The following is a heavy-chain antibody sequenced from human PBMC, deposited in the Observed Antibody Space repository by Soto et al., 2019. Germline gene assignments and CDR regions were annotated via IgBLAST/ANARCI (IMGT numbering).Heavy chain of an antibody. CDR3: TTGLVKGRGAFDI. J-gene: IGHJ3*02. Sequence: EVQLVESGGGLVKPGGSLRLSFAASGFTFSNAWMNWVRQAPGKGLEWVGRIKSKTDGGTTDYAAPVKGRFTISRDDSKNTLYLQMNSLKTEDTAVYYCTTGLVKGRGAFDIWGQGTMVTVSS. V-gene: IGHV3-15*07. CDR2: IKSKTDGGTT. D-gene: IGHD2-21*01. CDR1: GFTFSNAW.